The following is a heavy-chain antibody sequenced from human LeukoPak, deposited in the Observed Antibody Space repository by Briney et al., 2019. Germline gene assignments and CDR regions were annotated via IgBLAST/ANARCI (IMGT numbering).Heavy chain of an antibody. J-gene: IGHJ4*02. CDR1: GFTFSSYS. Sequence: PGGSLRLSCAASGFTFSSYSMNWVRQAPGKGLEWISYISNSGSTIYYADSVKGRFTVSRDNAKNSLYLKMNSLRAEDTAVYYCARKGGTGYFFDSWGQGTLVTVSS. V-gene: IGHV3-48*04. D-gene: IGHD1-14*01. CDR2: ISNSGSTI. CDR3: ARKGGTGYFFDS.